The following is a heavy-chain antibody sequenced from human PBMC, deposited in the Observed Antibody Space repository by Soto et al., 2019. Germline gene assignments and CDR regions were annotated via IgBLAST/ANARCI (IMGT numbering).Heavy chain of an antibody. Sequence: SETLSLTCTVSGGSISSGGYYWSWIRQHPGKGLEWIGYIYYSGSTYYNPSLKSRVTISVDTSKNQFSLKLSSVTAADTAVYYCARDASRYQLAVYDLLTGPHHRLDPWGQGTLVTVSS. CDR1: GGSISSGGYY. CDR3: ARDASRYQLAVYDLLTGPHHRLDP. D-gene: IGHD3-9*01. V-gene: IGHV4-31*02. CDR2: IYYSGST. J-gene: IGHJ5*02.